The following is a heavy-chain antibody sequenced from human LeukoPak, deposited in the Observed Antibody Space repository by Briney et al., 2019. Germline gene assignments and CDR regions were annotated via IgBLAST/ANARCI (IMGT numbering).Heavy chain of an antibody. V-gene: IGHV4-59*08. CDR1: GGSISSYY. J-gene: IGHJ3*02. CDR3: ASPAPYRYRNYARDAFDI. D-gene: IGHD4-11*01. Sequence: SETLSLTCTVSGGSISSYYWSWIRQPPGKGLEWIGYIYYSGSTNYNPSLKSRVTISVDTSKNQFSLKLSSGTAADPAVYYCASPAPYRYRNYARDAFDIWGQGTMVTVSS. CDR2: IYYSGST.